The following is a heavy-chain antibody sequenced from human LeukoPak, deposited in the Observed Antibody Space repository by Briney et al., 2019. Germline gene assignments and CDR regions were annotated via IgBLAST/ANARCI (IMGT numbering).Heavy chain of an antibody. Sequence: GGSLRLSCAASGFTFSSYGMHWVRQAPGKGLEGGAFIRYDGSNKYYGDSVKGRFTISRDNSKNTLYLQMNSLRAEDTAVYYCAKMGATRSYIWGQGTMVTVSS. J-gene: IGHJ3*02. D-gene: IGHD1-26*01. CDR3: AKMGATRSYI. V-gene: IGHV3-30*02. CDR2: IRYDGSNK. CDR1: GFTFSSYG.